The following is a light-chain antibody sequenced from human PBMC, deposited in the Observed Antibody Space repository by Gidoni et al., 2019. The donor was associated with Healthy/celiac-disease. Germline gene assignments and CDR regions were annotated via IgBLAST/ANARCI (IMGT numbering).Light chain of an antibody. CDR3: SSYTSSSTLV. CDR2: DVS. CDR1: SSDVGGYNY. Sequence: QSALTQPASVSGSPRPPLTISCTGTSSDVGGYNYVSWYQQPPGKAPKLMIYDVSNRPSGVSNRFSGSKSGNTASLTISGLQAEDEADYYCSSYTSSSTLVFGGGTKLTVL. J-gene: IGLJ2*01. V-gene: IGLV2-14*01.